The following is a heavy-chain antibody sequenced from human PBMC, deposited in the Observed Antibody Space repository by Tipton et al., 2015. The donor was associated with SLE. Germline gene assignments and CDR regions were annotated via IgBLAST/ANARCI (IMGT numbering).Heavy chain of an antibody. J-gene: IGHJ2*01. CDR1: GGSFSGYY. V-gene: IGHV4-34*01. D-gene: IGHD3-3*01. Sequence: TLSLTCAVYGGSFSGYYWSWIRQSPGKGLEWIGEINHSGSTNYNPSLKSRVTISVDTSKNQFSLKLSSVTAADTAVYYCARVGEPNHYDFWSGYHYWYFDLWCRGTLVTVSS. CDR3: ARVGEPNHYDFWSGYHYWYFDL. CDR2: INHSGST.